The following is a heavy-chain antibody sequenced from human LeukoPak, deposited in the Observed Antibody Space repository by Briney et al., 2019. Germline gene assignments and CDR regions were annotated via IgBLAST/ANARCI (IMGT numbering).Heavy chain of an antibody. Sequence: GGSLRLSCAASGFTFSSYTMIWVRQAPGKGLEWVSSISSRISYYADSVTGRFTISRDNAQNSVYLQMNSLRAEDTAVYYRAREGGGGYSYDYWGQGTLVTVSS. CDR3: AREGGGGYSYDY. D-gene: IGHD5-18*01. CDR1: GFTFSSYT. CDR2: ISSRIS. V-gene: IGHV3-21*01. J-gene: IGHJ4*02.